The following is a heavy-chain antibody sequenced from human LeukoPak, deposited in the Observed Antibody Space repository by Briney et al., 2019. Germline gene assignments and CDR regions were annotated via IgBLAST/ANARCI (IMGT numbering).Heavy chain of an antibody. V-gene: IGHV4-4*07. CDR2: IYPSGNT. CDR3: ARGYHYYDSSGYY. Sequence: SETLSLTCTVSRGSTSTYYWSWIRQPAGKGLEWIGRIYPSGNTNFNPSLMSRVTMSTDTSKNQFSLKLSSVTAADTAVYYCARGYHYYDSSGYYWGQGTLVTVSS. D-gene: IGHD3-22*01. J-gene: IGHJ4*02. CDR1: RGSTSTYY.